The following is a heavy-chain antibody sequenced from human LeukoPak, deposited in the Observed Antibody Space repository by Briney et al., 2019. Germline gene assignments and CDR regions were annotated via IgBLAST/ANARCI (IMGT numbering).Heavy chain of an antibody. CDR2: INPGGGGA. J-gene: IGHJ4*02. CDR3: ARDGERVGRITMVRGVTDSDY. D-gene: IGHD3-10*01. CDR1: GYSFTSYN. Sequence: ASVKVSCKASGYSFTSYNIHWVRQASGQGLEWMGIINPGGGGASYAQKFQGRVTMTRDTSTSTVDMELSSLRSEDMAVYYCARDGERVGRITMVRGVTDSDYWGQGTQVTVSS. V-gene: IGHV1-46*01.